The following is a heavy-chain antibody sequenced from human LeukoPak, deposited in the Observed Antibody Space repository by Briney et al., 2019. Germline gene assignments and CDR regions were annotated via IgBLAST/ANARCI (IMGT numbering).Heavy chain of an antibody. J-gene: IGHJ4*02. Sequence: GGSLRLSCAASGFTFSSYGMHWVRQAPGKGLEWVAFIRYDGSNKYYADSVKGRFTISRDNSKNTLYLQMNSLRAEDTAVYYCAKERYSSSWYEVLDYWGQGTLVTVSS. CDR3: AKERYSSSWYEVLDY. CDR2: IRYDGSNK. V-gene: IGHV3-30*02. D-gene: IGHD6-13*01. CDR1: GFTFSSYG.